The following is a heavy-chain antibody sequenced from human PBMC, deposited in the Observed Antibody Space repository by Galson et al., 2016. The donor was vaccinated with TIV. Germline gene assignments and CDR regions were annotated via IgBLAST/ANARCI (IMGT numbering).Heavy chain of an antibody. V-gene: IGHV1-46*01. CDR2: INPTGGST. D-gene: IGHD3-10*01. CDR1: GYTFTRYY. J-gene: IGHJ5*02. CDR3: AGGGQVQSFDP. Sequence: SVKVSCKASGYTFTRYYTHWVRQAPGQGLEWMGIINPTGGSTTYAQKFQGRLTMTRDTSTSTVYMELNSLRSEDTAVYYCAGGGQVQSFDPWGQGTLVTVSS.